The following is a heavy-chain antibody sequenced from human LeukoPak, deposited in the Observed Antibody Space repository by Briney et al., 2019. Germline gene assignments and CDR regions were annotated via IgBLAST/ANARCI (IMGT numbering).Heavy chain of an antibody. V-gene: IGHV4-34*01. CDR1: GGSFSGYY. CDR3: ARRALIRGDPTYNWFDP. J-gene: IGHJ5*02. D-gene: IGHD2-21*01. CDR2: INHSGST. Sequence: SETLSLTCAVYGGSFSGYYWSWIRQPPGKGLEWIGEINHSGSTNYNPSLKSRVTISVDTSKNQFSLKLSSVTAADTAVYYCARRALIRGDPTYNWFDPWGQGTLVTVSS.